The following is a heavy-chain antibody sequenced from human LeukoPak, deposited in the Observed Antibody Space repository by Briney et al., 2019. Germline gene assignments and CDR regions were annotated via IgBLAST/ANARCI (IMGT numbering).Heavy chain of an antibody. D-gene: IGHD6-19*01. CDR3: ARVGQWLSFDY. V-gene: IGHV3-74*01. CDR2: INTDGSST. Sequence: GGSLRLSCAASGFTFSSHWMSWVRQAPGKGLVWVSRINTDGSSTSYTDSVKGRFTISRDNAKNSLYLQMNSLRAEDTAVYYCARVGQWLSFDYWGQGTLVTVSS. J-gene: IGHJ4*02. CDR1: GFTFSSHW.